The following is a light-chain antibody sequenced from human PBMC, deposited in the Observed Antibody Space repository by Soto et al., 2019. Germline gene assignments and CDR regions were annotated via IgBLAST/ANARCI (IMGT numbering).Light chain of an antibody. CDR2: EVT. V-gene: IGLV2-8*01. J-gene: IGLJ1*01. CDR1: SSDIGAYNY. Sequence: QSALTQPPSASGSPGQSVTISCTVTSSDIGAYNYVSWYQQHPGKVPKLIIHEVTKRPSGVPDRFSASKSGNTASLTVSGLQAEDEADYYCSSHGGANNFYVFGTGTKVTVL. CDR3: SSHGGANNFYV.